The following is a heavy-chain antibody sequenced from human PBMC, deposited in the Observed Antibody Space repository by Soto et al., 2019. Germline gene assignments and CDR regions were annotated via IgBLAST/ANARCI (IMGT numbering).Heavy chain of an antibody. V-gene: IGHV4-59*01. CDR2: IYYSGST. D-gene: IGHD3-3*01. J-gene: IGHJ3*02. Sequence: PAETLARTCPVSGGSISSYYWSWIRQPPGKGLELIGYIYYSGSTNYNPSLKSRVTISVDTSKNQFSMKLSSVTDADTAVYYWARVVFPIFGVVTDDAFDIWGQGTMVNVSS. CDR1: GGSISSYY. CDR3: ARVVFPIFGVVTDDAFDI.